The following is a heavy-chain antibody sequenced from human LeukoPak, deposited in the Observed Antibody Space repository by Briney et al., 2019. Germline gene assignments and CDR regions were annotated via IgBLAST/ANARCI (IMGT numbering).Heavy chain of an antibody. D-gene: IGHD2-2*01. V-gene: IGHV1-46*01. CDR3: ARDLGYCSSTSCYDNWFDP. J-gene: IGHJ5*02. CDR2: INPSGGST. Sequence: ASVKVSCKASGYTFTSYYMHWVRQAPGQGLEWMGIINPSGGSTSYAQKFQGRVTMTRDMSTSTDYMELSSLRSEDTCVYYCARDLGYCSSTSCYDNWFDPWGQGTLVTVSS. CDR1: GYTFTSYY.